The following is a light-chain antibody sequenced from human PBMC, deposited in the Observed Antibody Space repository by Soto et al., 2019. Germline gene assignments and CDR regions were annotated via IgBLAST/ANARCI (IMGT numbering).Light chain of an antibody. J-gene: IGKJ5*01. CDR2: GAS. Sequence: EIVLTQSPATLSMSPGGRATLYCRTSESISRNLAWYQQKPGQAPRLLIYGASTRATGIPARFSGSGSGTEFTLTISSLQSEDFAVYYCQQYNNWPLTFGQGTRLEIK. V-gene: IGKV3-15*01. CDR3: QQYNNWPLT. CDR1: ESISRN.